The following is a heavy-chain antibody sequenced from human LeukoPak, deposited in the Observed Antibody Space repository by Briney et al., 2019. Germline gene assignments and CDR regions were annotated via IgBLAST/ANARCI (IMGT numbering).Heavy chain of an antibody. J-gene: IGHJ4*02. CDR3: ARERDSSGWFDY. D-gene: IGHD6-19*01. CDR2: IYYSGSS. V-gene: IGHV4-61*01. Sequence: SETLSLTCTVSGGSISSNTYYWGWIRQPPGKGLEWIGYIYYSGSSNYNPSLKSRVTISVDTSKNQFSLKLRYVTAADTAVYYCARERDSSGWFDYWGQGTLVTVSS. CDR1: GGSISSNTYY.